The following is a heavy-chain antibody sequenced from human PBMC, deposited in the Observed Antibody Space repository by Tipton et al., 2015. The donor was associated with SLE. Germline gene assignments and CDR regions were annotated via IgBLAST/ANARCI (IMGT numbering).Heavy chain of an antibody. J-gene: IGHJ4*02. CDR3: ARGGYSSSWYVY. CDR1: GFTFSSYA. CDR2: ISSSSSYI. Sequence: SLRLSCAASGFTFSSYAMSWVRQAPGKGLECVSSISSSSSYIYYADSVKGRFTISRDNAKNSLYLQMNSLRAEDTAVYYCARGGYSSSWYVYWGQGTLVTVSS. D-gene: IGHD6-13*01. V-gene: IGHV3-21*03.